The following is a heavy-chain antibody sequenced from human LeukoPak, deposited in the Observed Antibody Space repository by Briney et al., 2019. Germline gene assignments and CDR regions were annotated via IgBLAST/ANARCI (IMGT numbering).Heavy chain of an antibody. V-gene: IGHV3-20*04. Sequence: GVLRLSCAASGFTFNDYGMSWVRQAPGKGLEWVSGINWNGGSTTYADSVKGRFTISRDNAENSLYLQMNSLRAEDTALYYCARAAGYCTNAVCWTGFDYWGQGALVTVSS. J-gene: IGHJ4*02. D-gene: IGHD2-8*01. CDR3: ARAAGYCTNAVCWTGFDY. CDR1: GFTFNDYG. CDR2: INWNGGST.